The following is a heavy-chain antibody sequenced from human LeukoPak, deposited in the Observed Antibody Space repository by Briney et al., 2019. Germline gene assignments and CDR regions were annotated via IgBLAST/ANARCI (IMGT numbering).Heavy chain of an antibody. CDR2: INSDGSSP. CDR1: GFTFSSYS. V-gene: IGHV3-74*01. D-gene: IGHD5-24*01. CDR3: ARDGYNSPALDY. J-gene: IGHJ4*02. Sequence: GGSLRLSCAASGFTFSSYSMHWVRQAPGKGLVWVSRINSDGSSPTYADSVKGRFTISRDNAKNTLYLQMNSLRPEDTAVYYCARDGYNSPALDYWGQGTLVTVSS.